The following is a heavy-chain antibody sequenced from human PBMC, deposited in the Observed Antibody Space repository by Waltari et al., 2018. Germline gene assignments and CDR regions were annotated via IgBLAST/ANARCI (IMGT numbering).Heavy chain of an antibody. D-gene: IGHD1-26*01. J-gene: IGHJ4*02. CDR2: VNVGVGST. CDR1: GYHFTNFA. CDR3: ATRHLLQGLVETAY. V-gene: IGHV1-3*01. Sequence: QVQVLQSGAEVKKPGASVKISCQVPGYHFTNFAVHWVRLAPGQKFEWLGWVNVGVGSTKTSQKFNDRLTFTKDTSATTVYMELRGLTSQDTAVYYCATRHLLQGLVETAYWGQGTQVNVST.